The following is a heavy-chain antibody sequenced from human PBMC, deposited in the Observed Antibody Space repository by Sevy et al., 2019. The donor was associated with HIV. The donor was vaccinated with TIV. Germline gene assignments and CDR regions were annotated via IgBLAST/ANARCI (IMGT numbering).Heavy chain of an antibody. CDR3: ATAGYSSSSAYFDY. CDR1: GFSRSTSGVG. Sequence: SGPTLVNPTQTLTLTCTFSGFSRSTSGVGVGWIRQHPGKALAWLALIYWNDDKRYSPSLKSRLTITKDTSKNQVVLTMTNMDPVDTATYYCATAGYSSSSAYFDYWGQRTLVTVSS. D-gene: IGHD6-6*01. J-gene: IGHJ4*02. CDR2: IYWNDDK. V-gene: IGHV2-5*01.